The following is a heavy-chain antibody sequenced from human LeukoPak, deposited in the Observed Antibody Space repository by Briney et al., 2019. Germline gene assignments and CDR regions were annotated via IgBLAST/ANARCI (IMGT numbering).Heavy chain of an antibody. CDR2: ISYDGSNK. D-gene: IGHD2-2*01. V-gene: IGHV3-30*04. Sequence: GGSLRLSCAASGFTFSSYAMHWVRQPPGKGLEWVAVISYDGSNKYYADSVKGRFTISRDNAKNSLYLQMNSLRAEDTAVYYCARDTGYCSSTSCPKDYWGQGTLVTVSS. CDR3: ARDTGYCSSTSCPKDY. J-gene: IGHJ4*02. CDR1: GFTFSSYA.